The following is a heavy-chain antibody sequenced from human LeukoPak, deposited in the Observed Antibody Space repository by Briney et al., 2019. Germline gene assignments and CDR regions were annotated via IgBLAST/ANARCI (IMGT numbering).Heavy chain of an antibody. CDR2: ISGSGGST. J-gene: IGHJ6*02. CDR3: AKVQYVYYGSGSYGLDV. Sequence: GRSLRLSCAASEFTFSSYAMSWVRQAPGKGLEWVSAISGSGGSTYYADSVKGRFTISRDNSKNTLYLQMNSLRAEDTAVYYCAKVQYVYYGSGSYGLDVWGQGTTVTVSS. D-gene: IGHD3-10*01. CDR1: EFTFSSYA. V-gene: IGHV3-23*01.